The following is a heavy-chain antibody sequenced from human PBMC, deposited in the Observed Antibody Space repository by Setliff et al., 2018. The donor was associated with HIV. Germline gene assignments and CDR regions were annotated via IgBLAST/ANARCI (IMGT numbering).Heavy chain of an antibody. V-gene: IGHV4-61*09. CDR1: GDSISSGSCY. CDR3: AGGRGPMVRGLAPWGDYYYYMDV. CDR2: IFTSGST. D-gene: IGHD3-10*01. Sequence: SETLSLTCAVSGDSISSGSCYWSWIRQPAGEGLEWIGHIFTSGSTNYNPSLKSRVSISLATYTNQFSLKLSSVTAADTSMYYCAGGRGPMVRGLAPWGDYYYYMDVWGKGTTVTVSS. J-gene: IGHJ6*03.